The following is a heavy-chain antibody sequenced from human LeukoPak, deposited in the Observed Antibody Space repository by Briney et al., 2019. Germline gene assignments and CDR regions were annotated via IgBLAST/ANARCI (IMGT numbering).Heavy chain of an antibody. CDR1: GGSISSGGYY. Sequence: SETLSLTCTVSGGSISSGGYYWSWIRQHPGKGLEWIGYIYYSGSTYYNPSLKSRVTISVDTSKNQFSLKLSSVTAADTAVYYCARLESGADAFDIWGQGTMVTVSS. CDR2: IYYSGST. J-gene: IGHJ3*02. V-gene: IGHV4-31*03. CDR3: ARLESGADAFDI. D-gene: IGHD2-15*01.